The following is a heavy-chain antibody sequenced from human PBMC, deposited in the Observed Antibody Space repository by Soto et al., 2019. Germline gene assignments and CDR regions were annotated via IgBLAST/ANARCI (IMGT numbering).Heavy chain of an antibody. J-gene: IGHJ4*01. V-gene: IGHV4-59*01. Sequence: PSETLSLTCSVSGGSISGYYWSWVRQSPEKERKYIASSSYGGITKLTGGLNGRVTMSIDTSKNQFYLKSPSLTAAHTAVYYCGRARKATYSTGGFDTWDQGTLVTVSS. CDR1: GGSISGYY. D-gene: IGHD5-12*01. CDR2: SSYGGIT. CDR3: GRARKATYSTGGFDT.